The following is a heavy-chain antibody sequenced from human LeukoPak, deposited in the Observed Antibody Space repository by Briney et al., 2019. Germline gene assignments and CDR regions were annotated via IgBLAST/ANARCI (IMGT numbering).Heavy chain of an antibody. V-gene: IGHV4-59*08. J-gene: IGHJ4*02. CDR2: IYYIGST. CDR1: GCSISSYY. Sequence: SETLSLTCTVSGCSISSYYWNWIRQPPGKGLEWIGYIYYIGSTSYNPSLKSRLTMSIDTSKNQFSLKLSSVTAADTAIYFCARAHNSGSYSIDYWAREPWSPSPQ. D-gene: IGHD1-26*01. CDR3: ARAHNSGSYSIDY.